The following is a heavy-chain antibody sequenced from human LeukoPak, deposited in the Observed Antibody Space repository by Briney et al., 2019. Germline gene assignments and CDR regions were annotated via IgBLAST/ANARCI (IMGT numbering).Heavy chain of an antibody. D-gene: IGHD2-15*01. CDR3: ARRVVVVAATLIDP. CDR2: IYYSGST. CDR1: GGSISSGGYY. J-gene: IGHJ5*02. V-gene: IGHV4-31*03. Sequence: SETLSLTCTVSGGSISSGGYYWSWIRQHPGTGLEWIGYIYYSGSTYYNPSLKSRVTISVDTSMNQFSLKLSSVTAADTAVYYCARRVVVVAATLIDPWGQGTLVTVSS.